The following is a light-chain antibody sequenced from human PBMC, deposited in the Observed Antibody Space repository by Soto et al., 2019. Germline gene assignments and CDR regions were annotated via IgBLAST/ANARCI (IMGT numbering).Light chain of an antibody. Sequence: QSVLTQPPSASGTPGQRVTISCSGSSSNIGSNTVNWYQQLPGTAPKLLIYSNNQRPSGVPDRFSGSKSGTSASLAISGGQSEDEADYYCAARDASRNGSYVFGNGTKVTVL. CDR2: SNN. J-gene: IGLJ1*01. CDR3: AARDASRNGSYV. CDR1: SSNIGSNT. V-gene: IGLV1-44*01.